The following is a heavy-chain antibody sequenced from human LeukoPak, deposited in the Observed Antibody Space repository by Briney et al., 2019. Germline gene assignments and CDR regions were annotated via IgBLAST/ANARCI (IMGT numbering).Heavy chain of an antibody. CDR3: AKRYSLEVAGNQFDY. CDR2: IHSDGDIQ. J-gene: IGHJ4*02. CDR1: GFIFSSYG. Sequence: GSLRLSCAASGFIFSSYGMHWVRQAPGKGLDWVAFIHSDGDIQYNSDSVKGRFTISRDTSKSTLYLQMNSLRSEDTAIYYCAKRYSLEVAGNQFDYWGQGTLVTVSS. D-gene: IGHD6-19*01. V-gene: IGHV3-30*02.